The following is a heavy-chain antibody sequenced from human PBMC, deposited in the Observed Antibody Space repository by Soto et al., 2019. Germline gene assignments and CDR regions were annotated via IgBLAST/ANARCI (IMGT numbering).Heavy chain of an antibody. CDR1: GFTVSSNY. Sequence: GGSLRLSCAASGFTVSSNYMSWVRQAPGKGLEWVSVIYSGGSTYYADSVKGRFTISRDNSKNTLYLQTNSLRAEHTAVYSCARDGADRSGFYEFDYWGQGTLVTVSS. CDR2: IYSGGST. D-gene: IGHD3-22*01. V-gene: IGHV3-53*01. CDR3: ARDGADRSGFYEFDY. J-gene: IGHJ4*02.